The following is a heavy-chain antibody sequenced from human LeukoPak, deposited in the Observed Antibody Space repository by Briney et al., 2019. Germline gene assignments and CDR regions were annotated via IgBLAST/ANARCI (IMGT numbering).Heavy chain of an antibody. Sequence: SETLSLTCTVSGGSISSYYWSWIRQPPGKGLEWIGYIYYSGSTNYNPSLKNRVTISVDTSKNQFSLKLSSVTAADTAVYYCARAYYLDFDYWGQGTLVTVSS. D-gene: IGHD3-10*01. CDR2: IYYSGST. CDR1: GGSISSYY. CDR3: ARAYYLDFDY. J-gene: IGHJ4*02. V-gene: IGHV4-59*01.